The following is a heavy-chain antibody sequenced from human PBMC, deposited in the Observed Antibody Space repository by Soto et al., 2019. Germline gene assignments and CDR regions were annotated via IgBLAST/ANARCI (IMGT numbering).Heavy chain of an antibody. D-gene: IGHD3-22*01. CDR2: IRSKANSYAT. V-gene: IGHV3-73*01. J-gene: IGHJ4*02. CDR3: VKGDFHFDDSGYFYLFDS. Sequence: GGSLRLSVAASGFTFSGAARHWVRQASGKGLEWVGRIRSKANSYATAYAASVKGRFTISRDKSKNTVFLQMKGLSADDTAIYYCVKGDFHFDDSGYFYLFDSWGKGTLVTVSS. CDR1: GFTFSGAA.